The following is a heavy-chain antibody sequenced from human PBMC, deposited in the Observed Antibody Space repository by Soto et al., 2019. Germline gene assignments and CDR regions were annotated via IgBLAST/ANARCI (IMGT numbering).Heavy chain of an antibody. V-gene: IGHV3-33*01. Sequence: QVQVVESGGGVVQPGRSLRLSCTASGFSFSDYVMHWVRQPPGKGLEWVAVIWWHGRDIFYEGSVKGRFTISRDNSKNTPYLQMNSLRVEDTAGYYCARDQGGLSGNCIFDNCGQVTLVTVSS. D-gene: IGHD1-26*01. CDR2: IWWHGRDI. J-gene: IGHJ4*02. CDR1: GFSFSDYV. CDR3: ARDQGGLSGNCIFDN.